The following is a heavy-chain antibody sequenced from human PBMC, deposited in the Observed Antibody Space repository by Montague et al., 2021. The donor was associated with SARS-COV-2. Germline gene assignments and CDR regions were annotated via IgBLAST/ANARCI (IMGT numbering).Heavy chain of an antibody. V-gene: IGHV4-39*01. CDR1: GGSISSSSYY. D-gene: IGHD6-19*01. Sequence: SETLSLTCTVSGGSISSSSYYWGWIRQPPGKGLEWIGSIYYSGSTYYNPSLKSRVTISVDTSRNQFSLKLSSVTAADTAVYYCARQESSSGWFEPDAFDIWGQGTMVTVSS. J-gene: IGHJ3*02. CDR2: IYYSGST. CDR3: ARQESSSGWFEPDAFDI.